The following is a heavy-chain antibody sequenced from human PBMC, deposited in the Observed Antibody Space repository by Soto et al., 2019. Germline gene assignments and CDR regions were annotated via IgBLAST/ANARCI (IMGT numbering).Heavy chain of an antibody. V-gene: IGHV3-30*18. J-gene: IGHJ4*02. CDR3: AKDSGRVSADYFFDY. D-gene: IGHD3-10*01. CDR2: ISFDGGDK. CDR1: GFTFSNYG. Sequence: QVQLVESGGGVVQPGRSLRLSCAASGFTFSNYGMHWVRRDPGKGLEWVAVISFDGGDKKSADSVKGRFTISRDNSKNTLYLQMNSLRAEDTAVYYCAKDSGRVSADYFFDYWGRGTLVTVSS.